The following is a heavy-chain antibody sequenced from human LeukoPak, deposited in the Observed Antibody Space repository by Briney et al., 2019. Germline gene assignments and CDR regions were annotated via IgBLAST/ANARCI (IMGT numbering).Heavy chain of an antibody. J-gene: IGHJ6*02. V-gene: IGHV1-8*01. Sequence: ASVKVSCEASGYTFTSYDINWVRQATGQGLEWMGWMNPNSGNTGYAQKFQGRVTMTRNTSISTAYMELSSLRSEDTAVYYCATVTVIDYYYGMDVWGQGTTVTVSS. D-gene: IGHD2-21*01. CDR1: GYTFTSYD. CDR2: MNPNSGNT. CDR3: ATVTVIDYYYGMDV.